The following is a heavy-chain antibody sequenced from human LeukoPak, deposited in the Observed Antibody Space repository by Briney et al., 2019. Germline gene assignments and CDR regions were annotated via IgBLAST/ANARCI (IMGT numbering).Heavy chain of an antibody. CDR1: GFTFSNYA. CDR2: ISGSGGST. V-gene: IGHV3-23*01. J-gene: IGHJ4*02. CDR3: TKGTIWLPFDY. Sequence: GGSLRLSCAASGFTFSNYAMSWARQAPGKGLEWVSAISGSGGSTYYADSVKGRFTISRDNSKNTLYLQMNSLRAEDTAVYHCTKGTIWLPFDYWGQGTLVTVSS. D-gene: IGHD5-18*01.